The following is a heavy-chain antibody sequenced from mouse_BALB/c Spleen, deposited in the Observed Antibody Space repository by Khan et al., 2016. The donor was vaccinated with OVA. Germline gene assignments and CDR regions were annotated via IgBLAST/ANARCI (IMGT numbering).Heavy chain of an antibody. CDR3: ARGGYSVFAY. D-gene: IGHD2-14*01. V-gene: IGHV1-77*01. Sequence: QVRLQQSGPEMVKPGASLKVSCKASGYTFTDYVIDWMKQRPRQGLEWIGDIFPGSDTPYYNEKFKDKATLTADKSSNTAYMQLSSLTSEDSAVYFCARGGYSVFAYWGQGTLVTVSA. CDR2: IFPGSDTP. CDR1: GYTFTDYV. J-gene: IGHJ3*01.